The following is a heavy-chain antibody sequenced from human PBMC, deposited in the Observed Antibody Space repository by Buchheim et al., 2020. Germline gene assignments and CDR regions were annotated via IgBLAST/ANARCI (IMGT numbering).Heavy chain of an antibody. CDR3: AIEVAPVVTPPSY. V-gene: IGHV3-33*01. CDR1: GFTFSSYG. J-gene: IGHJ4*01. CDR2: IWYDGSNK. D-gene: IGHD4-23*01. Sequence: QVQLVESGGGVVQPGRSLRLSCAASGFTFSSYGMHWVRQAPGKGLEWVAVIWYDGSNKYYADSVKGRFTISRDNSKNTLYLQRNSLSPDDTPMYHCAIEVAPVVTPPSYRG.